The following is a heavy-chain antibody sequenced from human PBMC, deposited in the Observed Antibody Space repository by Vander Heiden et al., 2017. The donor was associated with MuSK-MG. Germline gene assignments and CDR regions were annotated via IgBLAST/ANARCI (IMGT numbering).Heavy chain of an antibody. CDR2: ISGSGGST. CDR1: GFPFSSYA. D-gene: IGHD3-22*01. J-gene: IGHJ4*02. CDR3: AKVTYYYDSSGYYPFDY. V-gene: IGHV3-23*01. Sequence: EVQLLESGGGLVQPGGSLRPSCAASGFPFSSYAMSWVRQAPGKGLGWVSAISGSGGSTYYADSVKGRFTISRDNSKNTLYLQMNSLRAEDTAVYYCAKVTYYYDSSGYYPFDYWGQGTLVTVSS.